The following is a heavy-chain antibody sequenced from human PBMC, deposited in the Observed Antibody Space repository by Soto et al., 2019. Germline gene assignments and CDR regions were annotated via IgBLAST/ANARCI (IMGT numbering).Heavy chain of an antibody. CDR3: VKDGSSGWPYYYGLDV. J-gene: IGHJ6*02. D-gene: IGHD6-19*01. V-gene: IGHV3-30*18. Sequence: QVQLVESGGGVVQPGRSLRLSCAASGFTFSSYGMHWVRQAPGKGLAWVAVISYDGSNKYYADSVKGRFTIARDNSTNTLYLRMSSLRAEDTAVYYCVKDGSSGWPYYYGLDVWGQGTSVTVSS. CDR2: ISYDGSNK. CDR1: GFTFSSYG.